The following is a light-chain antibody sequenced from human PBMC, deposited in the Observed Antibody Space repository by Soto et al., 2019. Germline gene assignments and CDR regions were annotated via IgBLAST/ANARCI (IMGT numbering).Light chain of an antibody. Sequence: NFMLTQPHSVSESPGKTVTISCTRSRGSIDSNYVQWYQQRPGSAPTTVLYEGNQRPSGGPDRFSGSTDGSSNSASLTISGLQTDDGADYYCQSYDSSIVVFGGGTKLTVL. J-gene: IGLJ2*01. CDR3: QSYDSSIVV. CDR2: EGN. V-gene: IGLV6-57*04. CDR1: RGSIDSNY.